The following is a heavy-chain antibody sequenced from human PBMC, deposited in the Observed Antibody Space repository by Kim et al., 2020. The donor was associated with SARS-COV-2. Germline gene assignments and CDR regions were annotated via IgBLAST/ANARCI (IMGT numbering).Heavy chain of an antibody. V-gene: IGHV3-48*04. CDR1: GFTLSNYN. Sequence: GGSLRLSCEVSGFTLSNYNMKWARQAPGKGLEWVSHISRGSTNIYYADSVKGRFTVSRDNARNSLYLQMNSLRANDSAVYYCARDSGIGGSMDVWGQGA. D-gene: IGHD3-16*01. CDR3: ARDSGIGGSMDV. J-gene: IGHJ6*02. CDR2: ISRGSTNI.